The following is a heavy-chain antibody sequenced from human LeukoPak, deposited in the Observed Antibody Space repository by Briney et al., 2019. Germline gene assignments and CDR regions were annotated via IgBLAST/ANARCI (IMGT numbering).Heavy chain of an antibody. Sequence: SETLSLTCTVSGGSISSYYWSWIRQPPGKGLEWIGYIYYSGSTNYNPSLKSRVTISVDTSRNQFSLKLSSVTAADTAVYYCAREEAVAGRGFDPWGQGTLVTVSS. CDR1: GGSISSYY. J-gene: IGHJ5*02. CDR2: IYYSGST. D-gene: IGHD6-19*01. CDR3: AREEAVAGRGFDP. V-gene: IGHV4-59*01.